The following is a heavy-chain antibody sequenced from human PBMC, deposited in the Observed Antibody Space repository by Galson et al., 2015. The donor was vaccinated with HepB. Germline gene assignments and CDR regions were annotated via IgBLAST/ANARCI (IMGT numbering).Heavy chain of an antibody. J-gene: IGHJ6*02. Sequence: LRLSCAASGFTFSSYGMHWVRQAPGKGLEWVAVISYDGSNKYYADSVKGRFTISRDDSKNTLYLQMNSLRAEDTAVYYCARPTPVGYYDFWSGPPPLALDVWGQGTTVTVSS. D-gene: IGHD3-3*01. V-gene: IGHV3-30*03. CDR2: ISYDGSNK. CDR3: ARPTPVGYYDFWSGPPPLALDV. CDR1: GFTFSSYG.